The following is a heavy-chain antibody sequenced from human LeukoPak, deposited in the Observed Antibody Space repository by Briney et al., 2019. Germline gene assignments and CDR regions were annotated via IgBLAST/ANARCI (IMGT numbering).Heavy chain of an antibody. J-gene: IGHJ6*02. D-gene: IGHD3-3*01. V-gene: IGHV4-34*01. Sequence: PSETLSLTCAVYGVSFSGYYWSWIRQPPGKGLEWIGEINHSGSTNYNPSLKSRVTISVDTSKNQFSPKLSFVTAADTAVYYCARGLRFLVVWGQGTTVTVSS. CDR3: ARGLRFLVV. CDR2: INHSGST. CDR1: GVSFSGYY.